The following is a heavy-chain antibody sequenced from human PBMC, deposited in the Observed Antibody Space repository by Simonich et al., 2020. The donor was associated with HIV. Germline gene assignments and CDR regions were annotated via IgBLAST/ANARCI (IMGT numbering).Heavy chain of an antibody. CDR2: INHGGAT. D-gene: IGHD2-15*01. V-gene: IGHV4-34*01. J-gene: IGHJ4*02. CDR3: ARHVAGADIDY. CDR1: GGSFSGYY. Sequence: QGQLQQWGAGLLKPSATLSLTCAVYGGSFSGYYWSWIRQPPGKGVEWIGKINHGGATNTHPALKSRVTISVDTSKKQFSLTLSSVTAADTAVYYCARHVAGADIDYWGQGTLVTVSS.